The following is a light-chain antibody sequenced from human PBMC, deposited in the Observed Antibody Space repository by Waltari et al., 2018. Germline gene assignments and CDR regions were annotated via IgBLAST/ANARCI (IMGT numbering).Light chain of an antibody. CDR2: GAS. CDR3: QQYNNWPPLT. CDR1: QRISTN. Sequence: EVLLTQSPATLSVSPGESATLSCRASQRISTNVAWYQQKPGQAPRLLIYGASTRATDIPARFSGSGSGTEFTLTVSSLQSEDSAVYYCQQYNNWPPLTFGGGTRVEIK. J-gene: IGKJ4*01. V-gene: IGKV3-15*01.